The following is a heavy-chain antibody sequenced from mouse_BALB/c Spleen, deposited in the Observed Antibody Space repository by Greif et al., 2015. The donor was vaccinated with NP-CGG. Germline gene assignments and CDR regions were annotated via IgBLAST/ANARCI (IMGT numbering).Heavy chain of an antibody. CDR2: IYPYNGGT. CDR3: ARSKGYDYDVAY. Sequence: EVQLQQSGPELVKPGASVKISCKASGYTFTDYNMHWVKQSHGKSLEWIGYIYPYNGGTGYNQKFKSKATLTVDNSSSTAYMELRSLTSEDSAVYYCARSKGYDYDVAYWGQGTLVTISA. V-gene: IGHV1S29*02. CDR1: GYTFTDYN. J-gene: IGHJ3*01. D-gene: IGHD2-4*01.